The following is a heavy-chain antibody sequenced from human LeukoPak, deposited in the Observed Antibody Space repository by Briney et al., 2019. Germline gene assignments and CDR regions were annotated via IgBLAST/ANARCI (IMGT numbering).Heavy chain of an antibody. V-gene: IGHV1-3*04. Sequence: GASVKVCCKASGYTFTNYALHWVRQAPGQRLEWMGWINTGNGNTKYSQKFQGRVTITRATSASTAYMELSSLRSEDTAVYYCARVGYSGYDSRPVFNYWGQGTLVTVSS. CDR2: INTGNGNT. CDR3: ARVGYSGYDSRPVFNY. D-gene: IGHD5-12*01. CDR1: GYTFTNYA. J-gene: IGHJ4*02.